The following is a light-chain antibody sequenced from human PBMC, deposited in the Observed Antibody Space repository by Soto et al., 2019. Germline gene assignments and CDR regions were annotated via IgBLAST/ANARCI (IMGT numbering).Light chain of an antibody. V-gene: IGKV3-20*01. CDR2: GAS. Sequence: EIVLTQSPGTLSLSPGERATLSCRASQSVSSSYLAWYQQKPGQAPRLLIYGASTRATGIPDRFSGSGSGTDFTLTISRLEREDFAMYYCQQYGSSPRTFGQGTQVEIK. CDR3: QQYGSSPRT. CDR1: QSVSSSY. J-gene: IGKJ1*01.